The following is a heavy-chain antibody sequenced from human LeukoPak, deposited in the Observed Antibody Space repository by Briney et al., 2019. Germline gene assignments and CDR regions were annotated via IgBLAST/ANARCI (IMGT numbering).Heavy chain of an antibody. CDR3: ARESMIKFGGDTFDH. Sequence: ASVKVSCKASGYTFTSYGISWVRQAPGQGLEGMGWISAYNGNTNYAQKLQGRVTMTTDTSTSTAYMEVRSLRYDDTAVYYCARESMIKFGGDTFDHWGQGTLVTVSS. CDR2: ISAYNGNT. J-gene: IGHJ5*02. D-gene: IGHD3-16*01. V-gene: IGHV1-18*04. CDR1: GYTFTSYG.